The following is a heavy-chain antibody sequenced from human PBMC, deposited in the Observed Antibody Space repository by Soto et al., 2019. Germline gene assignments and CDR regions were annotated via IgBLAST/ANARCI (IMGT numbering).Heavy chain of an antibody. CDR1: GDSVSSSSVA. CDR2: TYYRSRWYS. J-gene: IGHJ6*02. V-gene: IGHV6-1*01. D-gene: IGHD2-15*01. Sequence: SQTLSLTCVISGDSVSSSSVAWNWVRQSPSRGLEWLGRTYYRSRWYSDFAVSVRGRIVVNADTSKNQFSLQLNSVTPEDTAVYFCARSEEDSDYYYYGLDVWGQGTTVTVSS. CDR3: ARSEEDSDYYYYGLDV.